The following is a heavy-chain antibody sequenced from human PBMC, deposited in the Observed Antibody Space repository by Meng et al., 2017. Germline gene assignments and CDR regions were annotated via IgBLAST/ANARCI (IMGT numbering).Heavy chain of an antibody. D-gene: IGHD2-2*01. CDR1: GYTLTSYA. J-gene: IGHJ4*02. CDR3: TRDGYSDCSRTSCFDS. V-gene: IGHV7-4-1*02. Sequence: QVQLVQSGSELRKPGASMKVSCKASGYTLTSYAINWLRQAPGQGLQWMGWIDTKTGNPTYVPGFTGRLVFSLDTSVSTAYLQISGLKADDTAVYYCTRDGYSDCSRTSCFDSWGQGTLVTVSS. CDR2: IDTKTGNP.